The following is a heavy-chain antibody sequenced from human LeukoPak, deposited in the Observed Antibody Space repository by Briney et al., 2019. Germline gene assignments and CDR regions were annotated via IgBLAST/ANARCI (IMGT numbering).Heavy chain of an antibody. CDR3: ARDGAVAGAFDY. Sequence: PGGSLRLSCAASGFTFSSYSMNWVRQAPGKGLEWVSYISSSGSTIYYADSVKGRFTIPRDNAKNSLYLQMNSLRAEDTAVYYCARDGAVAGAFDYWGQGTLVTVSS. CDR1: GFTFSSYS. V-gene: IGHV3-48*04. CDR2: ISSSGSTI. J-gene: IGHJ4*02. D-gene: IGHD6-19*01.